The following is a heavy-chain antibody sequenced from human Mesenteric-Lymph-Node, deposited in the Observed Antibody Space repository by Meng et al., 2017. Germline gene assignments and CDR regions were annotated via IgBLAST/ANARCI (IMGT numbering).Heavy chain of an antibody. J-gene: IGHJ3*02. CDR1: GFTFNTYY. D-gene: IGHD1-14*01. CDR2: INQDGSET. Sequence: GESLKISCAASGFTFNTYYMTWIRQAPGMGLELVANINQDGSETDYVDSAKGRFTISRDNAKNSLFLQMTSLRAEDTAVYYCARDRRIKAFDIWGQGTMVTVSS. V-gene: IGHV3-7*01. CDR3: ARDRRIKAFDI.